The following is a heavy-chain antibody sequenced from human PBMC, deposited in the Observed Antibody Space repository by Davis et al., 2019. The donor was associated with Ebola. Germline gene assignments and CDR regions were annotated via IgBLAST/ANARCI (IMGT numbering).Heavy chain of an antibody. CDR1: GASITSYY. J-gene: IGHJ6*02. CDR2: IYYSGST. D-gene: IGHD3-10*01. V-gene: IGHV4-59*01. CDR3: ARSGGVGSYYYYGMDV. Sequence: PSETLSPTCTVPGASITSYYGSWIRQPPGKGLEWIGYIYYSGSTNYNPSLKSRVTISVDTSKNQFSLKLSSVTAADTAVYYCARSGGVGSYYYYGMDVWGQGTTVTVSS.